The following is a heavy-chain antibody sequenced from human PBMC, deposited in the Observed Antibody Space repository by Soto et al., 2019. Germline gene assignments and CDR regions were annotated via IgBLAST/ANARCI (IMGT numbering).Heavy chain of an antibody. CDR3: ARGGSDLGPKYNWYDP. CDR1: GFTFSSYD. V-gene: IGHV3-13*01. J-gene: IGHJ5*02. Sequence: EVQLVESGGGLVQPGGSLRLSCAASGFTFSSYDMHWVRQATGKGLEWVSAIGTAGDTYYPGSVKGRFTISRENAKNSVYLQMNSLRAGDTAVYYCARGGSDLGPKYNWYDPWGQGTLVTVSS. D-gene: IGHD3-16*01. CDR2: IGTAGDT.